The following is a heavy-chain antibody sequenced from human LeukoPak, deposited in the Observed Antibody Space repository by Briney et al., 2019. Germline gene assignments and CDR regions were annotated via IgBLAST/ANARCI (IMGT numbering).Heavy chain of an antibody. CDR1: GFTVSSNY. D-gene: IGHD6-13*01. J-gene: IGHJ6*02. Sequence: GGSLRLSCAASGFTVSSNYMSWVRQAPGKGLEWVSIIYSDGSTYYADSVKGRFTISRDKSKDTLYLQMNSLRAEDTAVYYCARRDSRRYGMDVWGQGTTVTVSS. CDR2: IYSDGST. CDR3: ARRDSRRYGMDV. V-gene: IGHV3-53*01.